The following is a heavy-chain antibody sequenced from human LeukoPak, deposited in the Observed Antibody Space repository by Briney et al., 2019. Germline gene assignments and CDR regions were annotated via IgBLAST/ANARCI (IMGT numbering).Heavy chain of an antibody. J-gene: IGHJ4*02. Sequence: SETLSLTCTVSGGSISSGSYYWSWIRQPAGKGLEWIGRIYTSGSTNYNPSLKSRVTISVDTSKNQFSLKLSSVTAADTAVYYCARSIAARPRGYFDYWGQGTLVTVSS. CDR1: GGSISSGSYY. CDR3: ARSIAARPRGYFDY. V-gene: IGHV4-61*02. D-gene: IGHD6-6*01. CDR2: IYTSGST.